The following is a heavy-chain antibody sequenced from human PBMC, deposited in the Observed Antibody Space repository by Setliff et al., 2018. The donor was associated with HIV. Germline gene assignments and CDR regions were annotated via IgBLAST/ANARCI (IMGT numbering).Heavy chain of an antibody. D-gene: IGHD2-15*01. J-gene: IGHJ6*03. V-gene: IGHV3-9*03. Sequence: GGSLRLSCTASGFTFDDYAMHWVRQVPGKGLEWVSGISWNSGSIDYADSVKGRFTISRDNAKNSLYLQMNSLRAEDMALYYCAKGGYCSGGSCQIYYYYYYYMDVWGKGTTVTVSS. CDR2: ISWNSGSI. CDR3: AKGGYCSGGSCQIYYYYYYYMDV. CDR1: GFTFDDYA.